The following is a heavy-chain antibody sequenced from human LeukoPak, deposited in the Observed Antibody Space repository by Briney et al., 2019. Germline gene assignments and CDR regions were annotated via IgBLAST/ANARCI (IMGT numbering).Heavy chain of an antibody. CDR1: GFTFSSYW. J-gene: IGHJ6*03. CDR3: AREGYGSYDPYYYYYYYMDV. V-gene: IGHV3-7*01. CDR2: IKQDGSEK. Sequence: GGSLRLSCAASGFTFSSYWMSWVRQAPGKGLEWVANIKQDGSEKYYVDSVKGRFTISRDNAKNSLYLQMNSLRAEDTAVYYCAREGYGSYDPYYYYYYYMDVWGKGTTVTVSS. D-gene: IGHD1-26*01.